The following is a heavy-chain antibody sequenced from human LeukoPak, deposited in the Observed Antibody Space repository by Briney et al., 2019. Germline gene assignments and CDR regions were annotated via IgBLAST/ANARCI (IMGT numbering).Heavy chain of an antibody. V-gene: IGHV3-74*01. D-gene: IGHD2-2*01. CDR3: ARAAIVVVPAATERYYYYYGMDV. J-gene: IGHJ6*02. CDR1: GFTFSSYW. Sequence: GGSLRLSCAASGFTFSSYWMHWVRQAPGKGLGWVSRINTDGSSTSYADSVQGRFTITRDNAKNTLYLQMNSLRAEDTAVYYCARAAIVVVPAATERYYYYYGMDVWGQGTTVTVSS. CDR2: INTDGSST.